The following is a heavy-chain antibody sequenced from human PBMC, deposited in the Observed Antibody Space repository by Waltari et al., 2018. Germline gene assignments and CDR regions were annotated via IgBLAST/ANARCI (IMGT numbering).Heavy chain of an antibody. V-gene: IGHV4-39*01. J-gene: IGHJ5*02. D-gene: IGHD5-12*01. CDR3: ARHWKKSGYRFDP. CDR1: Y. Sequence: YWGSIRQAPGKGLWLIGIICYSGSTYYNPTLKSRVTISGDTSKNQFSLKLSSVTAADTAVYYCARHWKKSGYRFDPWGQGTLVTVSS. CDR2: ICYSGST.